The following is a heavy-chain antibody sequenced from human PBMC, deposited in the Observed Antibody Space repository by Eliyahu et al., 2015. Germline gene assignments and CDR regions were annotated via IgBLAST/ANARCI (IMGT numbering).Heavy chain of an antibody. CDR1: GFTFSSYA. D-gene: IGHD5-12*01. V-gene: IGHV3-23*01. CDR3: AKDPRIGWLAEYLQH. CDR2: ISGNGGST. Sequence: EVQLLESGGGLVQPGGXLRLSCAGSGFTFSSYAMTWVRQXPGQGLEWVSTISGNGGSTYYADSVKGRFTISRDNSKNTLYLEMNSLRAEDTAIYFCAKDPRIGWLAEYLQHWGQGTLVTVSS. J-gene: IGHJ1*01.